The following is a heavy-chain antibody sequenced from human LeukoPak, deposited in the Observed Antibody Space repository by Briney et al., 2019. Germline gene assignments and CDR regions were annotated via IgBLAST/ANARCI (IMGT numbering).Heavy chain of an antibody. CDR3: ARDTAMVFYFDY. J-gene: IGHJ4*02. V-gene: IGHV1-2*06. D-gene: IGHD5-18*01. CDR2: INPNSGGT. CDR1: GYTFTGYY. Sequence: GASVKVSCKASGYTFTGYYMHWVRQAPGQGLEWMGRINPNSGGTNYAQKFQGRVTMTRDTSTSTVYMELSSLRSEDTAVYYCARDTAMVFYFDYWGQGTLVTVSS.